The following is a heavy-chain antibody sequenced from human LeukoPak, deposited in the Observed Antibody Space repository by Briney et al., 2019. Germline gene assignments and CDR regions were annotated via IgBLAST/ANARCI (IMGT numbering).Heavy chain of an antibody. J-gene: IGHJ4*02. D-gene: IGHD2-2*01. CDR2: MYHSGST. CDR3: ARGSIFDY. CDR1: GYSISSGYY. V-gene: IGHV4-38-2*02. Sequence: SETLSLTCTVSGYSISSGYYWTWIRQPPGKGLEWIGSMYHSGSTYSNPSLKSRFTISVDTSKNQFSLKLSSVTAADTAVYYCARGSIFDYWGQGTLVTVPS.